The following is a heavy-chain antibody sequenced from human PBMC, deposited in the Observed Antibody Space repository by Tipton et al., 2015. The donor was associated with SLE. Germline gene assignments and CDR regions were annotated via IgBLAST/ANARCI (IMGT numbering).Heavy chain of an antibody. J-gene: IGHJ5*02. D-gene: IGHD5-12*01. V-gene: IGHV4-59*01. CDR3: ATSGYDFLSWFDP. Sequence: TLSLTCTVSGGPTSSYYWSWIRQPPGKGLEWIGYVYYNGRTNYNPSLQSRVTISIDTSKNQFSLRMTSVTAADTAIYYCATSGYDFLSWFDPWGQGTPVTVSS. CDR2: VYYNGRT. CDR1: GGPTSSYY.